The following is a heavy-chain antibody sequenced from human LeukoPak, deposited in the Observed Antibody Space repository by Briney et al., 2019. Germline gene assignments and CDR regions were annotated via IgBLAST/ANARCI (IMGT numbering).Heavy chain of an antibody. CDR3: ARVDGDYGKGFDP. Sequence: SETLSLTCTVSGGSISSGDYYWSWIRQPPGKGLEWIGYIYYSGSTYYNPSLKSRVTISVDTSKNQFSLKLSSVTAADTAVYYCARVDGDYGKGFDPWGQRTLVTVSS. D-gene: IGHD4-17*01. CDR1: GGSISSGDYY. J-gene: IGHJ5*02. V-gene: IGHV4-30-4*08. CDR2: IYYSGST.